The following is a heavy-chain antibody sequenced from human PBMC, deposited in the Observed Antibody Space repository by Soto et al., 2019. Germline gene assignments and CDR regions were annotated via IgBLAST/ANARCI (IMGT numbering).Heavy chain of an antibody. CDR1: GYTFTAYY. CDR3: ARTNIRGNYFYSLDV. D-gene: IGHD3-16*01. CDR2: INPNSGGT. Sequence: ASVKVSCKASGYTFTAYYIHWVLQAPGQGLEWMGWINPNSGGTHYAQKFQGRVTMTGDTSLSTAYMELTSLRSDDTAVYYCARTNIRGNYFYSLDVWGQGTTVTVS. V-gene: IGHV1-2*02. J-gene: IGHJ6*02.